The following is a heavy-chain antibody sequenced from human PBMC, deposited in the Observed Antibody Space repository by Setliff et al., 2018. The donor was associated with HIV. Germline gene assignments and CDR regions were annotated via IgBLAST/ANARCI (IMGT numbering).Heavy chain of an antibody. CDR1: GYTFGAYY. CDR3: ASCMAGHYYYYMDV. Sequence: GASVKVSCKASGYTFGAYYMHWLRQAPGQGLEWLGWINAKSGGTNNAQKFQGRVSMSRATSNSTTYMELSGLTSDDTAVYYCASCMAGHYYYYMDVWGKGTTVTVSS. J-gene: IGHJ6*03. V-gene: IGHV1-2*02. D-gene: IGHD6-19*01. CDR2: INAKSGGT.